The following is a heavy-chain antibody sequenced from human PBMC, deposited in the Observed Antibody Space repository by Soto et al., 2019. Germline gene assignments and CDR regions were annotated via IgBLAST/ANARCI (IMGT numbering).Heavy chain of an antibody. CDR1: VGSFSSYA. D-gene: IGHD5-18*01. V-gene: IGHV1-69*13. CDR3: ARLLSGYSYGPIPNWFDP. Sequence: ASVKVSCKASVGSFSSYAISCLRQAPGQGLDWMGGIIPIFGTANYAQKFQGRVTITADESTSTAYMELSSLRSEDTAVYYCARLLSGYSYGPIPNWFDPWGQGTLVTVSS. J-gene: IGHJ5*02. CDR2: IIPIFGTA.